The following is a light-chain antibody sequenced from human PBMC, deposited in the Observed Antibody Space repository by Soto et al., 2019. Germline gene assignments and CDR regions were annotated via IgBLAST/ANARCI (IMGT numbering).Light chain of an antibody. J-gene: IGLJ2*01. Sequence: QSALTQPPSVSGAPGQRVTISCTGSNSNIGAGFDVHWYQQFPGTAPKLLIYRNNQRPSGVPDRFSGSKSGTSASLAITGLQAEDEADYYCQSFWVFGGGTKLTVL. CDR3: QSFWV. V-gene: IGLV1-40*01. CDR1: NSNIGAGFD. CDR2: RNN.